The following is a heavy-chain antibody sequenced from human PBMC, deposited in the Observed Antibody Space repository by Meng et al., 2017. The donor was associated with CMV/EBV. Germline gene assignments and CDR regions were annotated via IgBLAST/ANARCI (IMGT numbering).Heavy chain of an antibody. CDR1: GYTFTSYG. Sequence: SVTVSCKASGYTFTSYGISWVRQAPGQGLEWMGWISAYNGNTNYAQKLQGRVTMTTDTSTSTAYMELRSLRSDDTAVYYCARDLAAAATGYFQHWGQGTLVTVSS. D-gene: IGHD6-13*01. CDR2: ISAYNGNT. CDR3: ARDLAAAATGYFQH. V-gene: IGHV1-18*01. J-gene: IGHJ1*01.